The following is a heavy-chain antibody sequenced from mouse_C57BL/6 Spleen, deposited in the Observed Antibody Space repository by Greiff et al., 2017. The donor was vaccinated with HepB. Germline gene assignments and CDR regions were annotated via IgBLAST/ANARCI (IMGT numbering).Heavy chain of an antibody. V-gene: IGHV1-42*01. J-gene: IGHJ1*03. Sequence: EVQLQQSGPELVKPGASVKISCKASGYSFTGYYMNWVKQSPEKSLEWIGEINPSTGGTTYNQKFKAKATLTVDKSSSTAYMQLKSLTSEDSAVYYCARTATVAYWYFDVWGTGTTVTVSS. CDR3: ARTATVAYWYFDV. CDR2: INPSTGGT. D-gene: IGHD1-1*01. CDR1: GYSFTGYY.